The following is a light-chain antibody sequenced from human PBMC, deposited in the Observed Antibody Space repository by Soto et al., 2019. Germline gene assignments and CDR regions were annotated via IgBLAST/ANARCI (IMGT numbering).Light chain of an antibody. J-gene: IGKJ1*01. Sequence: DIQMTQSPSSLSASVGDRVTITCRASQSISSYLNWYQQKPGKAPKLLIYAASSLQSGVPSRFSGSGSGTDFTLTISSLQPEDFATYYCLQHSTYPVTFGQGTKVNIK. CDR3: LQHSTYPVT. CDR1: QSISSY. CDR2: AAS. V-gene: IGKV1-39*01.